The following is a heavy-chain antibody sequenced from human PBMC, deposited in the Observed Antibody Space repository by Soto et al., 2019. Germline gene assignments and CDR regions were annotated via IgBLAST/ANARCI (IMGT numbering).Heavy chain of an antibody. J-gene: IGHJ5*02. CDR2: ISSSSSTI. Sequence: EVQLVESGGGLVQPGGSLRLSCAASGFTFSIYSMNWVRQSPGKGLEWISYISSSSSTIYDAGSVKGRFTISRDNAKNALYLQMNSMRDEDTAVYYCTREGGNLNWFDPWGQGPWSPSPQ. V-gene: IGHV3-48*02. CDR3: TREGGNLNWFDP. D-gene: IGHD1-26*01. CDR1: GFTFSIYS.